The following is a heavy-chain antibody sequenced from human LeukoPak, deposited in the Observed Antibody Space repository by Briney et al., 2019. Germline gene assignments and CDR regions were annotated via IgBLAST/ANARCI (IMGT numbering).Heavy chain of an antibody. V-gene: IGHV3-23*01. D-gene: IGHD3-16*02. J-gene: IGHJ2*01. CDR3: AGSDTIGYTPREWDYWYFDL. CDR1: GFIFSTYA. CDR2: ISGSGDNT. Sequence: GGSLRLSCAASGFIFSTYAMTWVRQAPGKGLEWVSAISGSGDNTFYADVVKGRFTIARDNSKDTLFLQMNSLRAEDTAVYYCAGSDTIGYTPREWDYWYFDLWGRGTLVTVSS.